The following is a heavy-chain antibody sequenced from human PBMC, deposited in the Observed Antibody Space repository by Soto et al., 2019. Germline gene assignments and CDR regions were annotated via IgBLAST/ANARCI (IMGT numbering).Heavy chain of an antibody. V-gene: IGHV1-69*13. Sequence: GASVKVSCKASGGTFSSYAISWVRQAPGQGLEWMGGIIPIFGTANYAQKFQGRVTITADESTSTAYMELSSLRSEDTAVYYCARGPPYYYDSSGYYFDYWGQGTLVPVSS. D-gene: IGHD3-22*01. CDR3: ARGPPYYYDSSGYYFDY. CDR1: GGTFSSYA. CDR2: IIPIFGTA. J-gene: IGHJ4*02.